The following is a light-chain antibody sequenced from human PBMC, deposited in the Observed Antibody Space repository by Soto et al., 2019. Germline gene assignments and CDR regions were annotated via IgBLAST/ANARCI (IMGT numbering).Light chain of an antibody. Sequence: QSALTQPASVSGSPGQSITISCTGTSSDVGRYNYVSWYQQHPGKAPKLIIYEVSKRPSGVPDRFSGSKSGNTASLTVSGLQAEDEADYYCTSYAGTYSFFYVFGTGTKVTVL. CDR2: EVS. CDR1: SSDVGRYNY. CDR3: TSYAGTYSFFYV. J-gene: IGLJ1*01. V-gene: IGLV2-8*01.